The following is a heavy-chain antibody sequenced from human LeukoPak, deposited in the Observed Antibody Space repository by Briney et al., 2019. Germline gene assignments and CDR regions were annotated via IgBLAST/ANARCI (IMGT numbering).Heavy chain of an antibody. Sequence: EVSVKVSCKPSGYTFTRYYMHWVRQAPGQGLEWMGIINPSGGYTTYAQKFQGRVTMTRDTSTSTVYMELSSLRSEDTAVYYCASPNSYGLYYFDYWGQGTLVTVSS. CDR1: GYTFTRYY. CDR3: ASPNSYGLYYFDY. CDR2: INPSGGYT. J-gene: IGHJ4*02. V-gene: IGHV1-46*01. D-gene: IGHD5-18*01.